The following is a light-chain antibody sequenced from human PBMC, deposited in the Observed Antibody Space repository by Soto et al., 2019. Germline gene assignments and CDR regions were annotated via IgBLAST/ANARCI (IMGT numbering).Light chain of an antibody. V-gene: IGLV2-14*01. Sequence: QSALTQPASVSGSPGQSITISCTGTSSDVGGYNYVSWYQQHPGKAPKLMIYDVSNRPSGVSNRFSGSKSGNTASLTISGLQAEDEADYYCSSYTSSSPFGGGTKLTVI. CDR2: DVS. J-gene: IGLJ2*01. CDR1: SSDVGGYNY. CDR3: SSYTSSSP.